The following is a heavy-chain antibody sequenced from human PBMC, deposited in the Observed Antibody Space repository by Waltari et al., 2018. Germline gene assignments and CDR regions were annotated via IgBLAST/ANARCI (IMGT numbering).Heavy chain of an antibody. J-gene: IGHJ4*02. CDR3: ARRSRDSSGHFYSDY. V-gene: IGHV4-39*02. D-gene: IGHD3-22*01. CDR1: GDSISSNTYS. Sequence: LQLQESGPGLVKPSETLSLTCTVSGDSISSNTYSWAWVRQPPGEGLEWIAPISYGGRTYYKPSLKSRVTISIDTSKNHYSLVLTSVTAADTAVYYCARRSRDSSGHFYSDYWGQGTLVAVSS. CDR2: ISYGGRT.